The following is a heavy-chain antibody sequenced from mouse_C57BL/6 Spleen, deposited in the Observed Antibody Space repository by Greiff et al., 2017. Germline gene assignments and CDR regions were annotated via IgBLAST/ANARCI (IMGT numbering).Heavy chain of an antibody. CDR2: IYPNSGST. Sequence: VQLQQSGAELVKPGASVKLSCKASGYTFTSYWMHWVKQRPGQGLEWIGMIYPNSGSTNYNEKFESKATLTVDKSSSTAYMQLSSLTSEDSAVYYCAKEGMDYWGQGTSVTVSS. V-gene: IGHV1-64*01. CDR3: AKEGMDY. CDR1: GYTFTSYW. J-gene: IGHJ4*01.